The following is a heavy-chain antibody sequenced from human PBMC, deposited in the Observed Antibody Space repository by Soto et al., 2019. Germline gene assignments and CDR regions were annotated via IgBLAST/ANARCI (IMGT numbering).Heavy chain of an antibody. CDR1: GGSISSYY. CDR3: GGYCSSTSCYAEYDAFDI. J-gene: IGHJ3*02. Sequence: SETLSLTCTVSGGSISSYYWSWIRQPPGKGLEWIGYIYYSGSTNYNPSLKSRVTISVDTSKNQFSLKLSSVTAADTAVYYCGGYCSSTSCYAEYDAFDIWGQGTMVTVSS. CDR2: IYYSGST. D-gene: IGHD2-2*01. V-gene: IGHV4-59*12.